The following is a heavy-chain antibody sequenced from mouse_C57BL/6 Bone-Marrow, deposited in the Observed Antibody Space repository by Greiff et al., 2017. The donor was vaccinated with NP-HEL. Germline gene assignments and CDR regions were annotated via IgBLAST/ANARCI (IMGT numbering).Heavy chain of an antibody. J-gene: IGHJ4*01. CDR3: ARHPYYSEGYYAMDY. CDR2: ISSGGSYT. D-gene: IGHD2-12*01. V-gene: IGHV5-6*01. CDR1: GFTFSSYG. Sequence: EVKLMESGGDLVKPGGSLKLSCAASGFTFSSYGMSWVRQTPDKRLEWVATISSGGSYTYYPDSVKGRFTISRDNAKNTLYLQMSSLKSEDTAMYYCARHPYYSEGYYAMDYWGQGTSVTVSS.